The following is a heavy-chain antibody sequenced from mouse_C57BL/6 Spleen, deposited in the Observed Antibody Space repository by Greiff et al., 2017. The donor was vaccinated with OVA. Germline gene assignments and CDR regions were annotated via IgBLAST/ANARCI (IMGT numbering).Heavy chain of an antibody. CDR2: INPSSGYT. Sequence: QVQLQQSGAELARPGASVKMSCKASGYTFTSYTMHWVKQRPGQGLEWIGYINPSSGYTKYNQKFKDKATLTADKSSSTAYMQLSSLTYEDSAVYYCTRDGEFDYWGQGTTLTVSS. V-gene: IGHV1-4*01. CDR3: TRDGEFDY. J-gene: IGHJ2*01. CDR1: GYTFTSYT.